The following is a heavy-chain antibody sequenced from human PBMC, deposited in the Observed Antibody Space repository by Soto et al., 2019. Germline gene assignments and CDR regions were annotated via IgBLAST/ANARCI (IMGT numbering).Heavy chain of an antibody. V-gene: IGHV3-74*01. CDR3: ARDVQWEYRPLDY. D-gene: IGHD1-26*01. J-gene: IGHJ4*02. CDR1: GGTXSSHG. CDR2: ISNDGSGT. Sequence: VVPLRLPCGVAGGTXSSHGGHWVRKAPGKGLVWVSRISNDGSGTIYADSVKGRFTISRDNAKNTLYLQMNSLRAEDTAVYYCARDVQWEYRPLDYWGQGTLVTVSS.